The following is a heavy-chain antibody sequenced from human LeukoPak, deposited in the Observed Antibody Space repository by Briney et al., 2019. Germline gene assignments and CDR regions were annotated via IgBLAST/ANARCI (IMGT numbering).Heavy chain of an antibody. D-gene: IGHD3-10*01. CDR3: ARHVTRRTYYYGSGSLGGMDV. V-gene: IGHV4-4*07. CDR1: GGSISSYY. Sequence: SETLSLTCTVSGGSISSYYWSWIRQPAGKGLEWIGRIYTSGSTKYNPSLKSRVTISVDTSKKQFSLKLSSVTAADTAVYYCARHVTRRTYYYGSGSLGGMDVWGKGTTVTISS. CDR2: IYTSGST. J-gene: IGHJ6*03.